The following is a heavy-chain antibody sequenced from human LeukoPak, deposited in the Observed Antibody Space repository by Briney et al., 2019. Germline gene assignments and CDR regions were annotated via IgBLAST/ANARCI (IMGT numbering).Heavy chain of an antibody. J-gene: IGHJ4*02. D-gene: IGHD2/OR15-2a*01. Sequence: PSESLTLTCAASGCTISSGGYPWSWIRQPPGQGLAWIGYIYHSWSTYYNPSLKSRVTISLDTSKIQFSLKLSAVTAADTAVYYCAGHHPRNTVDFWGQGTLVTVSS. V-gene: IGHV4-30-2*01. CDR1: GCTISSGGYP. CDR2: IYHSWST. CDR3: AGHHPRNTVDF.